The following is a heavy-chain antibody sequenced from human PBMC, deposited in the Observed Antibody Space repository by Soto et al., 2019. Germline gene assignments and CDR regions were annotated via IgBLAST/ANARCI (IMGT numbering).Heavy chain of an antibody. CDR3: ARDPGYCTNGVCPIIDF. CDR1: GDSINNYF. D-gene: IGHD2-8*01. Sequence: QVQLQESGPGLVKASETLSLTCSVSGDSINNYFWSWIRQPPGKGLEWIGHMYFNGNTNYSPSLRSRVSISVDRSKNQFSLKLRSVTAADTAVYFCARDPGYCTNGVCPIIDFWGQRVQVTVSS. CDR2: MYFNGNT. J-gene: IGHJ4*02. V-gene: IGHV4-59*01.